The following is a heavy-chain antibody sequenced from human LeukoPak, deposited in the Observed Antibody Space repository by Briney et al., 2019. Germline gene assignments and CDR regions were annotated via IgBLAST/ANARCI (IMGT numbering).Heavy chain of an antibody. CDR2: IYYSGST. J-gene: IGHJ3*02. CDR1: GGSISSGGYY. V-gene: IGHV4-31*03. D-gene: IGHD2/OR15-2a*01. CDR3: ARDILSQGPDAFDI. Sequence: SETLSLTCTVSGGSISSGGYYWSWIRQHPGKGLEWIGYIYYSGSTYYNPSLKSRVTISVDTSKNQFSLKLSSVTAADTAVYYCARDILSQGPDAFDIWGQGTMVTVSS.